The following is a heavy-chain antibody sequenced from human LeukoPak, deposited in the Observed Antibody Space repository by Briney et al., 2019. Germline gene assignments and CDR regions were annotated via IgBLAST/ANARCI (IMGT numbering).Heavy chain of an antibody. J-gene: IGHJ4*02. CDR3: ARGATLWFGGGGLNFDY. V-gene: IGHV4-61*01. Sequence: SETLSLMRTVSGGSVSIGSYYWSWIRQPPGKGLEWIGYIYYSGSTTYTPSLKSRVTISVDTSKNQFSLKLSSVTAADTAVYYCARGATLWFGGGGLNFDYWGQGTLVTVSS. CDR2: IYYSGST. CDR1: GGSVSIGSYY. D-gene: IGHD3-10*01.